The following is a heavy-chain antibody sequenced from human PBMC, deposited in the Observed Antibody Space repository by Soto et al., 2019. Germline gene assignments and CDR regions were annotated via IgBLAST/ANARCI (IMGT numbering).Heavy chain of an antibody. CDR1: GFTFSSYG. V-gene: IGHV3-30*18. Sequence: GGSLRLSCAASGFTFSSYGMHWVRQAPGKGLEWVTIISYDGSNKNYGDSVKGRFTVSRDNPGNTLSLQMNSLRPEDTGIYYCAKDWGGRLDFWGQGAWVTVSS. J-gene: IGHJ4*02. CDR2: ISYDGSNK. CDR3: AKDWGGRLDF. D-gene: IGHD7-27*01.